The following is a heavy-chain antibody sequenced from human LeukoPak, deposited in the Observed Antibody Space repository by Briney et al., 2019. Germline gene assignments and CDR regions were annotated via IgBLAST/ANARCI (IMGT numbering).Heavy chain of an antibody. J-gene: IGHJ6*02. V-gene: IGHV3-64D*06. CDR1: GFAFSNYA. CDR2: INSNGGST. D-gene: IGHD2-2*01. Sequence: GGSLRLSCSASGFAFSNYATHWVRQAPGKGQEYVAGINSNGGSTFYADSVKGRFTMSGDNSKNTLYLQMSSLRAEDTAVYYCVKGTSTKYYYYGMDVWGQGTTVTVSS. CDR3: VKGTSTKYYYYGMDV.